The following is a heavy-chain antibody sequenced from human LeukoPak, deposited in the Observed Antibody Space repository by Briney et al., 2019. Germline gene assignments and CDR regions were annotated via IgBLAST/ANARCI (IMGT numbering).Heavy chain of an antibody. D-gene: IGHD2-15*01. V-gene: IGHV4-59*08. CDR3: ARVYCSGGTCSFDY. Sequence: SETLSLTCTVSGGSISSYYWSWIRQPPGKGLEWIGYIYYSGSTNYNPSLKSRVTISVDTSKHQFSLRLSSVTAADTAVYYCARVYCSGGTCSFDYWGQGTLVTVSS. CDR1: GGSISSYY. CDR2: IYYSGST. J-gene: IGHJ4*02.